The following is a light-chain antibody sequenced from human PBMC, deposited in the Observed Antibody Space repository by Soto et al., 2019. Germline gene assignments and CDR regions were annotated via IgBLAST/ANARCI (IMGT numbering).Light chain of an antibody. Sequence: EIVLTQSPGTLSLSPGERATLSCRASQSVSSSYLAWSQQKPGQAPRLLIYGASSRATGIPDRFSGSGSGTVLTLTISRLEPEEFAVYYCKQYGRSTSFTFGPGTKMDMK. V-gene: IGKV3-20*01. CDR1: QSVSSSY. CDR2: GAS. CDR3: KQYGRSTSFT. J-gene: IGKJ3*01.